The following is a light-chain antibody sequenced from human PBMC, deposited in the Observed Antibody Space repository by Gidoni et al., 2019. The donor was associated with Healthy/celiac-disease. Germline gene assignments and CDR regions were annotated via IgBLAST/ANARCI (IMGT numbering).Light chain of an antibody. J-gene: IGKJ2*01. CDR3: QQYYSTPYT. CDR2: RAS. V-gene: IGKV4-1*01. CDR1: QSVLYSSNNKNY. Sequence: QSVLYSSNNKNYLAWYQQKPGQPPKLLIYRASTRESGVPDRFSGSGSGTDFTLTISSLQAEDVAVYYCQQYYSTPYTFGQGTKLEIK.